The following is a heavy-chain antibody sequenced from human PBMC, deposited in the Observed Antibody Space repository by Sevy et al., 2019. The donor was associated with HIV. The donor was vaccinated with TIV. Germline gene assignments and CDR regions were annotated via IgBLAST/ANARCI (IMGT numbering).Heavy chain of an antibody. Sequence: GGSLRLSCAASGFTFSRYWMSWVRQAPGKGLEWVANIKLDGSEKYYVDSVKGRFTISRDNAKSSLYLQMNSLRAEDTAVYYCVRGRAMIIYDWGQGTLVTVSS. CDR2: IKLDGSEK. D-gene: IGHD5-12*01. V-gene: IGHV3-7*01. J-gene: IGHJ4*02. CDR1: GFTFSRYW. CDR3: VRGRAMIIYD.